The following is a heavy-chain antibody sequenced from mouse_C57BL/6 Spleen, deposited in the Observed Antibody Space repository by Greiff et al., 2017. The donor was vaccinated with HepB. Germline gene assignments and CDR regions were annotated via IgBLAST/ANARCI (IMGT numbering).Heavy chain of an antibody. Sequence: EVMLVESGGGLVKPGGSLKLSCAASGFTFSSYAMSWVRQTPEKRLEWVATISDGGSYTYYPDNVKGRFTISRDNAKNNLYLQMSHLKSEDTAMYYCARDRGVTTVVARYFDVWGTGTTVTVSS. V-gene: IGHV5-4*01. CDR1: GFTFSSYA. CDR3: ARDRGVTTVVARYFDV. CDR2: ISDGGSYT. J-gene: IGHJ1*03. D-gene: IGHD1-1*01.